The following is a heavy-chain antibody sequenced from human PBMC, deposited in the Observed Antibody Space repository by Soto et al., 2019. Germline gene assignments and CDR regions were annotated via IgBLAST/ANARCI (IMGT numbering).Heavy chain of an antibody. V-gene: IGHV2-5*01. CDR1: GFSLRTSGVG. J-gene: IGHJ5*02. D-gene: IGHD6-19*01. CDR2: IYWNDDK. Sequence: SGPTLVNPTQTLTLTCIFSGFSLRTSGVGVGWIRQPPGKALGWLGFIYWNDDKRYSPSLKSRPTITKDTSKNQVVLTMTNMDPVDTATYYCAKSGSSGWYGWFDPWGQGTLVTVSS. CDR3: AKSGSSGWYGWFDP.